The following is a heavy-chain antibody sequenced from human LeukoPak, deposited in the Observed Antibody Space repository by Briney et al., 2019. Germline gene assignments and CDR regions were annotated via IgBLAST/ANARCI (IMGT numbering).Heavy chain of an antibody. Sequence: GGSLRLSCAASGFIFNNAKMNWVRQAPGKGLEWLGRIKNKNDGGSSDYAGPVKGRFSISRDDSKHILYLQMNSLKTEDTAVYYCTIPSGDAFDIWGQGTMVTVSS. CDR1: GFIFNNAK. V-gene: IGHV3-15*01. J-gene: IGHJ3*02. D-gene: IGHD3-10*01. CDR3: TIPSGDAFDI. CDR2: IKNKNDGGSS.